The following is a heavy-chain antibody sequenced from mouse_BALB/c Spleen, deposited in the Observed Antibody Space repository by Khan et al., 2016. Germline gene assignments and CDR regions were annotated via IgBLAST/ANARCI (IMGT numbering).Heavy chain of an antibody. CDR3: TRDDGFESAMDY. V-gene: IGHV1-69*02. CDR2: IFPSDSYS. J-gene: IGHJ4*01. Sequence: QVQLQQSGAELVSPGASVKLSCKASGYTFTTYWINWVKQRPGQGLEWIGNIFPSDSYSNYNQKFKDKATFTVDKPSNTAYMQRSSPTSEDSAVYYCTRDDGFESAMDYWGQGTSVTVSS. D-gene: IGHD2-3*01. CDR1: GYTFTTYW.